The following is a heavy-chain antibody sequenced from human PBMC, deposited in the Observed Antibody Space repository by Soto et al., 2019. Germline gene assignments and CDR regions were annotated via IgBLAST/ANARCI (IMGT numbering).Heavy chain of an antibody. CDR3: ARAPGVRFYFDS. V-gene: IGHV4-59*01. D-gene: IGHD4-17*01. J-gene: IGHJ4*02. Sequence: QVQLQESGPGLVKPSETLSLTCTVSGGSISTYYWSWIRQPPGKGLEWIGYIYYSGSTNYNPSLKSRVTISLDTSKNQCSLMLSSVTAADTALYYCARAPGVRFYFDSWGQGTLVTVSS. CDR2: IYYSGST. CDR1: GGSISTYY.